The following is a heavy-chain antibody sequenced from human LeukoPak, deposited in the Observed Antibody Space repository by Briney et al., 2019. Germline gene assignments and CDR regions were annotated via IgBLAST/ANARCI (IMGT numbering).Heavy chain of an antibody. CDR1: GYTFSSYA. J-gene: IGHJ4*02. D-gene: IGHD6-6*01. CDR2: INTITGNP. Sequence: GASVKVSCKASGYTFSSYAMNWVRQAPGQGLEWMGWINTITGNPTYAQGFSGRFVFSLDTSVSTAYLQISSLKAEDTAVYFCARILGRSSSTYSDYWGQGTLVTVSS. V-gene: IGHV7-4-1*02. CDR3: ARILGRSSSTYSDY.